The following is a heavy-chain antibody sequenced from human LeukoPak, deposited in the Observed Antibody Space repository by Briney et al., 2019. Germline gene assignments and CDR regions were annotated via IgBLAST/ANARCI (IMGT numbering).Heavy chain of an antibody. CDR1: GYTFTGYC. CDR2: INPNSGGI. V-gene: IGHV1-2*02. J-gene: IGHJ4*02. Sequence: ASVKVSCKASGYTFTGYCMHWVRQAPGQGLEWMGWINPNSGGINYAQKFQGRVTMTRDTSISTAYMELSRLRSDDTAVYYCARAATIFGVAPYPYWGQGTLVTVSP. D-gene: IGHD3-3*01. CDR3: ARAATIFGVAPYPY.